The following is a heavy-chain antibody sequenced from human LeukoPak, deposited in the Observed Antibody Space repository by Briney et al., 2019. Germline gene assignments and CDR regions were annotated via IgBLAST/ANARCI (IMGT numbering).Heavy chain of an antibody. V-gene: IGHV3-23*01. J-gene: IGHJ4*02. CDR3: AKDGVWQSYYFDY. CDR1: GFTFSSYA. D-gene: IGHD6-19*01. CDR2: ISDSSGHT. Sequence: GGSLRLSCAASGFTFSSYAMSWVRQAPGKGLEWVSSISDSSGHTYYADSVRGRFTISRDNSKNTVFLQMSSLRAEDTAIYYCAKDGVWQSYYFDYWGQGTLVTVSS.